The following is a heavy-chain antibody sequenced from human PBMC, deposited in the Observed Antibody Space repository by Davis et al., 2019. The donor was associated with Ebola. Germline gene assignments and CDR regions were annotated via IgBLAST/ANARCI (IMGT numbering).Heavy chain of an antibody. D-gene: IGHD2-15*01. CDR1: GYRFTSYW. Sequence: GESLKISCKASGYRFTSYWINWVRQMPGKGLEWMGIIYPGDSATRYSPSVQGQVTISADKSISTAYLQWRSLKASDTAIYYCARWVAVSGLDNWGQGALVTVS. CDR2: IYPGDSAT. CDR3: ARWVAVSGLDN. J-gene: IGHJ4*02. V-gene: IGHV5-51*01.